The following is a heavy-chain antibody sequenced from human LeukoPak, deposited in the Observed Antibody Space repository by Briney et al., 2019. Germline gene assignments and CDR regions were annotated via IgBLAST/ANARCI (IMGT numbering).Heavy chain of an antibody. CDR1: GGTLSSYA. Sequence: SSVKVSRKASGGTLSSYAISWVRQAPGQGLEWMGGIIPIFGTANYAQKFQGRVTITTDESTSTAYMELSSLRSEDTAVYYCAVTKSGYSYGSPSYYFDYWGQGTLVTVSS. CDR3: AVTKSGYSYGSPSYYFDY. J-gene: IGHJ4*02. D-gene: IGHD5-18*01. CDR2: IIPIFGTA. V-gene: IGHV1-69*05.